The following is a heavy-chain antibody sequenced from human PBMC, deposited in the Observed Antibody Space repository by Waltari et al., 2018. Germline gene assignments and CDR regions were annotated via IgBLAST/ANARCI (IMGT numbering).Heavy chain of an antibody. D-gene: IGHD2-21*01. CDR3: TTRRGGVVIAGDFDY. V-gene: IGHV1-8*03. Sequence: QVQLVQSGAEVKKPGASVKVSCKASGYTFTSYDINWVRQATGQGLEGMGRMNPNIGNTGYAQKVKGRVTITRNTSISTAYMELNSLKTEDTAVYYWTTRRGGVVIAGDFDYWGQGTLVTVSS. CDR1: GYTFTSYD. J-gene: IGHJ4*02. CDR2: MNPNIGNT.